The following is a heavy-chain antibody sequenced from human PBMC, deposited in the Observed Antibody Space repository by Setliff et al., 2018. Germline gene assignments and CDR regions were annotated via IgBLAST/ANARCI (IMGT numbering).Heavy chain of an antibody. D-gene: IGHD1-26*01. Sequence: PSETLSLTCTVSGFYISGGYCWGWIRQSPGKGLGWIASIFHLGNAYYNPSLKSRVTMSVDTSKNQFSLRLTSVTAADTAVYYCVRQGADTGSNYDKYFRHWGQGTLVTVSS. CDR3: VRQGADTGSNYDKYFRH. CDR2: IFHLGNA. J-gene: IGHJ1*01. V-gene: IGHV4-38-2*02. CDR1: GFYISGGYC.